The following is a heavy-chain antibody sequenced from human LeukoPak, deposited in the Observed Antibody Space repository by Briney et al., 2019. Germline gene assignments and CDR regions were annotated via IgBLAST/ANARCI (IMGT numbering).Heavy chain of an antibody. J-gene: IGHJ5*02. CDR1: GGSIRGYF. CDR2: IFYSGST. Sequence: PSETLSLTCTVSGGSIRGYFWSWIRQPPRKGLEWIGYIFYSGSTYYNPSLMSRVTISVDTSKNQFSLKLTSVTAADTAVYYCARHDYGGNSAWFDPWGQGTLVSVSS. V-gene: IGHV4-59*01. D-gene: IGHD4-23*01. CDR3: ARHDYGGNSAWFDP.